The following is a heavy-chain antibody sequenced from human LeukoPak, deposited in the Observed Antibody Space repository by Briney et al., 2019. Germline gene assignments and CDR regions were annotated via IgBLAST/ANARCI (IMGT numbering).Heavy chain of an antibody. V-gene: IGHV4-39*01. Sequence: SETLSLTCTVSGGSISSSSFYWGWIRQPPGKGLEWIGSIFYSGSTYYNSSLKSRVTISVDTSKNQFSLKLSSVTAADTAVYYCARHAGGCSYGYADYWGQGTLVTVSS. CDR2: IFYSGST. D-gene: IGHD5-18*01. CDR1: GGSISSSSFY. J-gene: IGHJ4*02. CDR3: ARHAGGCSYGYADY.